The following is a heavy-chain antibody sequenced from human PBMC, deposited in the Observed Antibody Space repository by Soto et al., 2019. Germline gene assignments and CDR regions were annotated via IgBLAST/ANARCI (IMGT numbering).Heavy chain of an antibody. Sequence: EVQLVESGGGLVKPGGSLRLSCAASGFTFSSYSMNWVRQAPGKGLEWVSSISSSSSYIYYADSVKGRFTISRDNAKNSLYLQMNSLRAEDTAVYYCVRGVVPAAIGFDPWGQGTLVTVSS. CDR1: GFTFSSYS. CDR2: ISSSSSYI. CDR3: VRGVVPAAIGFDP. V-gene: IGHV3-21*01. D-gene: IGHD2-2*01. J-gene: IGHJ5*02.